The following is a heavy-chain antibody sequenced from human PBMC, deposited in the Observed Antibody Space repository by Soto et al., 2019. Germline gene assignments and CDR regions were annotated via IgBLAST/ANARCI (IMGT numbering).Heavy chain of an antibody. CDR3: ASSIAARRNYYYGMDV. D-gene: IGHD6-6*01. V-gene: IGHV5-10-1*01. CDR2: IDPSDSYT. CDR1: GYSFTSYW. J-gene: IGHJ6*02. Sequence: GESLKISCNGSGYSFTSYWISWVRQMPGKGLEWMGRIDPSDSYTNYSPSFQGHVTISADKSISTAYLQWSSLKASDTAMYYCASSIAARRNYYYGMDVWGQGTTVTVSS.